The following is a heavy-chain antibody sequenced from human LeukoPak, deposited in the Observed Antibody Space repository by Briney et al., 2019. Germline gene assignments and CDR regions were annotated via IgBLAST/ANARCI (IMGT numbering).Heavy chain of an antibody. CDR3: ARDLVTVTKGFDI. Sequence: SETLSLTCAVSGDSFSSHYWTWIRQSPGTGLEWIGYISHIGRTNYNPSLKSRVTISIDTSKNQFSLKLRSVAAADTAVYYCARDLVTVTKGFDIWGQGTMVSVSS. D-gene: IGHD4-17*01. J-gene: IGHJ3*02. V-gene: IGHV4-59*11. CDR1: GDSFSSHY. CDR2: ISHIGRT.